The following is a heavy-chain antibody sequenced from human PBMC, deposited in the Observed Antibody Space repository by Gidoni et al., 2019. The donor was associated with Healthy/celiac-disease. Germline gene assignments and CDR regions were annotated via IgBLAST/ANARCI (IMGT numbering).Heavy chain of an antibody. J-gene: IGHJ4*02. D-gene: IGHD4-17*01. CDR3: ASAHYGDSTFDY. CDR2: IYYSGST. V-gene: IGHV4-59*01. CDR1: GGAISSYS. Sequence: QVQLQESGPGLVTPPETLSLTSPVSGGAISSYSWSWIRQPPGKGLEWIRYIYYSGSTNYNPTLKSRVTISVDTSKIQFSLKLSSVTAADTAVYYCASAHYGDSTFDYWGQGTLVTVSS.